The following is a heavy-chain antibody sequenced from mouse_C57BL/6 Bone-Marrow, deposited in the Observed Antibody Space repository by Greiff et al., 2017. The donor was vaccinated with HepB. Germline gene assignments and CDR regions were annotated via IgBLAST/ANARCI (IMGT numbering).Heavy chain of an antibody. J-gene: IGHJ3*01. CDR3: GAWLYSGFAY. Sequence: QVQLQQSGAELARPGASVKLSCKASGYTFTSYGISWVKQRTGQGLEWIGEIYPSSGNTYYNEKVKGQATLTADKTSSTPYMELRSLTSEDSAVYYCGAWLYSGFAYWGQGTLVTVSA. CDR2: IYPSSGNT. D-gene: IGHD2-1*01. CDR1: GYTFTSYG. V-gene: IGHV1-81*01.